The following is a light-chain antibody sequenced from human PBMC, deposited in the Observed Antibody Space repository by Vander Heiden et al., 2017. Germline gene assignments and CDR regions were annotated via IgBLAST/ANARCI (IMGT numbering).Light chain of an antibody. CDR1: QSISSW. CDR3: QQYNSYST. CDR2: KAS. Sequence: IEMTQSPSTLSASAGDSDTNTCRASQSISSWLAWYQQKTGKSPKLLIYKASSLESGVPSRFSGSGSGTEFTLTISSLQPDDFATYYCQQYNSYSTFGQGPKVEI. J-gene: IGKJ1*01. V-gene: IGKV1-5*03.